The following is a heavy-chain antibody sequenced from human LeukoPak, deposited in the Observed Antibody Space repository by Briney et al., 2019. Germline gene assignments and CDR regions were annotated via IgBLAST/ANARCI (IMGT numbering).Heavy chain of an antibody. J-gene: IGHJ5*02. V-gene: IGHV3-15*01. CDR3: TRDPGSPYCSSTSCYSWFDP. Sequence: GGSLRLSCAASGFTFSNAWMSWVRQAPGKGLEWVGRIKSKTDGGTTDYAAPVKGRFTISRDDSKSIAYLQMNSLKTEDTAVYYCTRDPGSPYCSSTSCYSWFDPWGQGTLVTVSS. CDR2: IKSKTDGGTT. CDR1: GFTFSNAW. D-gene: IGHD2-2*02.